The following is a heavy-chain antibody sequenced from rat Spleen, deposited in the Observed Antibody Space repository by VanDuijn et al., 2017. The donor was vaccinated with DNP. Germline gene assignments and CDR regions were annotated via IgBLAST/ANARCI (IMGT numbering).Heavy chain of an antibody. D-gene: IGHD5-1*01. Sequence: EVLLVESDGGLVQPGRSLKLSCVASGFTFSNYYMAWVRQAPTKGPEWVAAISAGGGNTYYRDSVKGRFTISRDKAKSILYLQMNSLRSEDTATYYCTTRGQTGTSDYWGQGVMVTVSS. CDR3: TTRGQTGTSDY. CDR2: ISAGGGNT. J-gene: IGHJ2*01. V-gene: IGHV5-27*01. CDR1: GFTFSNYY.